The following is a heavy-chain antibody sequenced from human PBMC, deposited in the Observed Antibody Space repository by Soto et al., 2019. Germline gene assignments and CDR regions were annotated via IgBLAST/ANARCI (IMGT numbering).Heavy chain of an antibody. CDR3: AKDGLRFLEWLFGSYFDY. Sequence: SLRRSCAASGCTFDDYAMHWVRQFPVKFLEWVSGISWNSGRIGYADSVKGRFTISRDNAKNSLYLQMNSLRAEDTALYYCAKDGLRFLEWLFGSYFDYWGQRTLVTVSS. D-gene: IGHD3-3*01. CDR2: ISWNSGRI. V-gene: IGHV3-9*01. CDR1: GCTFDDYA. J-gene: IGHJ4*02.